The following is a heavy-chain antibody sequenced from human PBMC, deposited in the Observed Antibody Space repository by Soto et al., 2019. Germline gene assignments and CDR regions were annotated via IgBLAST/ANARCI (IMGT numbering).Heavy chain of an antibody. V-gene: IGHV3-21*01. D-gene: IGHD4-17*01. CDR1: GFTFSSYS. Sequence: EVQLVESGGGLVKPGGSLRLSCAASGFTFSSYSMNWVRQAPGKGLEWVSSISSSSSYIYYADSVKGRFTISRDNAKNSLYRQMNSLRAEDTAVYYCARAKAMTTVTGWFDPWGQGTLVTVSS. J-gene: IGHJ5*02. CDR3: ARAKAMTTVTGWFDP. CDR2: ISSSSSYI.